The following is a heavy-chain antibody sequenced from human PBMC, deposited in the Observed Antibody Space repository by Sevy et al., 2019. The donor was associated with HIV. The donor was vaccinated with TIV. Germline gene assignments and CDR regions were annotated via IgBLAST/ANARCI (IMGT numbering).Heavy chain of an antibody. D-gene: IGHD3-3*01. V-gene: IGHV3-64*04. CDR3: AREFGDGYNPRYYFDY. J-gene: IGHJ4*02. CDR1: GFSFSNSA. Sequence: GGSLRLSCSGSGFSFSNSAMNWVRQTPGKGLKYVSAISSDGVSTYYADSVKGRFTISRDKSKNTLYLQMNSLRAEDTAMYYCAREFGDGYNPRYYFDYWGQGTLVTVSS. CDR2: ISSDGVST.